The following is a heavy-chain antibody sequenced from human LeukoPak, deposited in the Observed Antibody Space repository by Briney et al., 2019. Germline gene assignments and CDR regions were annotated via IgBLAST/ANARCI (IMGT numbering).Heavy chain of an antibody. CDR3: ATETIGRHYDY. V-gene: IGHV3-21*01. D-gene: IGHD1-14*01. CDR1: GFTFSSYS. Sequence: GGSLRLSCAASGFTFSSYSMNWVRQAPGKGLEWVSSIGPTGTDRYYADSVRGRFTISRDNAKNSMYLQMDSLRDEDTAVYYCATETIGRHYDYWGQGTLLTVSS. CDR2: IGPTGTDR. J-gene: IGHJ4*02.